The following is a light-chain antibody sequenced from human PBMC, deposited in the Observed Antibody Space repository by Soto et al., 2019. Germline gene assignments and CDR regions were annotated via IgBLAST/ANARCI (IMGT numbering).Light chain of an antibody. CDR3: SSYKSSSTYV. J-gene: IGLJ1*01. CDR2: EVS. V-gene: IGLV2-18*02. CDR1: SSDVGSYNR. Sequence: QSALTQPPSVSGSPGQSVTISCTGTSSDVGSYNRVSWYQQPPGTAPKLMIYEVSNRPSGVPDRFSGSKSGNTASLTISGLQAEDEADYYCSSYKSSSTYVFGTGTKRTVL.